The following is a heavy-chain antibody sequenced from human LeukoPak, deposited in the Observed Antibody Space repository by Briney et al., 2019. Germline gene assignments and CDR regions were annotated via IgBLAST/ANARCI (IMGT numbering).Heavy chain of an antibody. CDR1: GGSFSGYY. CDR2: INHSGST. J-gene: IGHJ4*02. V-gene: IGHV4-34*01. Sequence: SETLSLTCAVYGGSFSGYYWSWIRQPPGKGLEWIGEINHSGSTNYTPSLKSRVTISVDTSKNQFSLKLSSVTAADTAVYSCARLHLVSSGWYPMADSWGQGTLVTVSS. CDR3: ARLHLVSSGWYPMADS. D-gene: IGHD6-19*01.